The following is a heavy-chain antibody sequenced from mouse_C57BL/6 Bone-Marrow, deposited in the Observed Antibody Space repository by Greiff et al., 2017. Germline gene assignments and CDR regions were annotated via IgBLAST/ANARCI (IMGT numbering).Heavy chain of an antibody. V-gene: IGHV14-1*01. Sequence: EVKVVESGAELVRPGASVKLSCTASGFNIKDYYMHWVKQRPEQGLEWIGRIDPEDGDTEYAPKFQGKATMTADTSSNTAYLQLSSLTSEDAAVYYCTIDGYWTWFAYGGQGTLVTVSA. CDR1: GFNIKDYY. CDR3: TIDGYWTWFAY. D-gene: IGHD2-3*01. CDR2: IDPEDGDT. J-gene: IGHJ3*01.